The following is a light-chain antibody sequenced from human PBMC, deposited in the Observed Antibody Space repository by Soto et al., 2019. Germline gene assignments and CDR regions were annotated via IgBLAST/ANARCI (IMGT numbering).Light chain of an antibody. CDR3: SSYAGSDSLV. CDR1: SSDVGGYDS. V-gene: IGLV2-8*01. CDR2: EVS. Sequence: QSVLTQPPSASGSPGQSVTISCTGTSSDVGGYDSVSWFQQHPDKAPKLMIYEVSKQPSGVPARFSGSKSGNTASLTVSGLQEEDEADYYCSSYAGSDSLVFGGGTKLTVL. J-gene: IGLJ2*01.